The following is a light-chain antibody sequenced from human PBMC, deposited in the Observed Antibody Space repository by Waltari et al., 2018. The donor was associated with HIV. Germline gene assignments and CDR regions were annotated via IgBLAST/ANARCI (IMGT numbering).Light chain of an antibody. CDR2: INY. V-gene: IGLV1-44*01. J-gene: IGLJ2*01. Sequence: QSVLTQPPSASGTPGQRVTIPCSGSSPKLGRRPVNWYQQLPGTAPKLLMYINYQRPAGVPDRFSGSKSGTSASLAISGLQSEDEADYFCAAWDDSLKGVVFGGGTKLTVL. CDR3: AAWDDSLKGVV. CDR1: SPKLGRRP.